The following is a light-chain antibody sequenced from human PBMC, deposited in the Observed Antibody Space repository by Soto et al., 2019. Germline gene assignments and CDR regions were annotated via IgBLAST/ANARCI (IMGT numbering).Light chain of an antibody. V-gene: IGKV1-39*01. CDR3: QQSDSTPST. Sequence: DIQMTQSPSSLSASVGDRVTITCRASQTISTYLNWYQQKPGKAPRLLIYDASSLLSGVPSRFSGSGSGTDFTLTIASLQPEDFSTYYCQQSDSTPSTFGQGTK. CDR2: DAS. CDR1: QTISTY. J-gene: IGKJ2*01.